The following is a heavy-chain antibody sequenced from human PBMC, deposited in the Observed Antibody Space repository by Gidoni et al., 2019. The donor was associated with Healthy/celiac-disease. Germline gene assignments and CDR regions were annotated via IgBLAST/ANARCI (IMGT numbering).Heavy chain of an antibody. CDR1: GFSLSTSGVG. CDR2: IYWDDDK. CDR3: AHSSIGGDSSGWDYYFDY. Sequence: QITLKESGPTLVKPTQTLTLTCTFSGFSLSTSGVGVGWIRQPPGKALEWLALIYWDDDKRYSPSLKSRLTITKDTSKNQVVLTMTNMDPVDTATYYCAHSSIGGDSSGWDYYFDYWGQGTLVTVSS. J-gene: IGHJ4*02. V-gene: IGHV2-5*02. D-gene: IGHD6-19*01.